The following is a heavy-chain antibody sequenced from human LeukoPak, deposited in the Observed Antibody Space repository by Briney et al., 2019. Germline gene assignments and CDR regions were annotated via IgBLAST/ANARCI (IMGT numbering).Heavy chain of an antibody. CDR3: AREELVPAATWPPYYYYGMDV. D-gene: IGHD2-2*01. V-gene: IGHV3-30-3*01. J-gene: IGHJ6*02. CDR1: GFTFSSYA. Sequence: GGSLRLSCAASGFTFSSYAMHWVRQAPGKGLEWVAVISYDGSNKYYADSVKGRFTISRDNSKNTLYLQMNSLRAEDTAVYYCAREELVPAATWPPYYYYGMDVWGQGTTDTVSS. CDR2: ISYDGSNK.